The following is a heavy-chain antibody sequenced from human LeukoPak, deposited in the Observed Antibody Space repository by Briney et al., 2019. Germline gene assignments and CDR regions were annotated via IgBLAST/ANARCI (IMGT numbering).Heavy chain of an antibody. CDR3: ARGARYCSSTSCPAIDY. Sequence: SETLSLTCAVYGGSCSGYYWRWLPPPPGKGREGRGEINHSGSTNYNPSLKRRVTISVDTSKNQFSLKLSSVTAADTAVYYCARGARYCSSTSCPAIDYWGQGTLVTVSS. CDR1: GGSCSGYY. V-gene: IGHV4-34*01. CDR2: INHSGST. J-gene: IGHJ4*02. D-gene: IGHD2-2*01.